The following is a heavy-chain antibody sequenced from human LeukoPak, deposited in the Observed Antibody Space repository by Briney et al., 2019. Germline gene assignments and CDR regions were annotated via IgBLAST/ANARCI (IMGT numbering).Heavy chain of an antibody. CDR3: ARDPSEASHPYYFDF. CDR1: GFTFSTYT. CDR2: ISSSGRYI. Sequence: PGGSLRLSCAASGFTFSTYTMSWVRLAPGKVLEWVSSISSSGRYIYYADSVKGRFSISRDNAENSLSLQIISLRDEDTAVYSCARDPSEASHPYYFDFWGRGTLVTVSS. J-gene: IGHJ4*02. V-gene: IGHV3-21*01.